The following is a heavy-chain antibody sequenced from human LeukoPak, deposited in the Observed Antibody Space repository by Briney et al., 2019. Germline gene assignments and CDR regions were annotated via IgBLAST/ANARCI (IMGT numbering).Heavy chain of an antibody. D-gene: IGHD3-16*02. V-gene: IGHV4-39*01. J-gene: IGHJ4*02. CDR1: GGSVSSSCYQ. CDR3: ARRIMITFGGVIAQDY. CDR2: LYYSGST. Sequence: PSGTLSLTCTVSGGSVSSSCYQWGRLPPPPGKGREGMGCLYYSGSTYYYPSLKSRVTISVDTSKNLFSLKLSSVTAADTAVYYCARRIMITFGGVIAQDYWGQGTLVTVSS.